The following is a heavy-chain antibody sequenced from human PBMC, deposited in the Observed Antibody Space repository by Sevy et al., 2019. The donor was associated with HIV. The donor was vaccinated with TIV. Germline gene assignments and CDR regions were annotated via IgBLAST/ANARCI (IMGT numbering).Heavy chain of an antibody. Sequence: SETLSLTCTVSGGSISSYYWSWIRQPPGKGLEWIGYIYYSGGTNYNPSLKSRVTISVDTSKNQFSLKLSSVTAADTAVYYCARSRHTYYYGSGLDYWGQGTLVTVSS. J-gene: IGHJ4*02. CDR1: GGSISSYY. V-gene: IGHV4-59*01. D-gene: IGHD3-10*01. CDR3: ARSRHTYYYGSGLDY. CDR2: IYYSGGT.